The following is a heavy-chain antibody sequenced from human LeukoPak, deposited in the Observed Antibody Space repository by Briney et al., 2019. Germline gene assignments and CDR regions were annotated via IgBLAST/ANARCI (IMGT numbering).Heavy chain of an antibody. CDR1: GFTFSSYG. V-gene: IGHV3-30*18. J-gene: IGHJ4*02. Sequence: GRSLRLSCAASGFTFSSYGMHWVRQAPGKGLEWVAVISYDGSNKYYADSVKGRFTISRDNSKNTLYLQMNSLRAEDTAVYYCAKDLEPSGFGDSLDYWGQGTLVTVSS. CDR2: ISYDGSNK. CDR3: AKDLEPSGFGDSLDY. D-gene: IGHD4-17*01.